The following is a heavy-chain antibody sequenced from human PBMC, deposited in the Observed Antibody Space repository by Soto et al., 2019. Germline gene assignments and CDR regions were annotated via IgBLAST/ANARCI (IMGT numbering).Heavy chain of an antibody. D-gene: IGHD6-19*01. CDR2: ISSSSSTI. V-gene: IGHV3-48*02. CDR1: GFTFSSYS. Sequence: EVQLVESGGGLVQPGGSLRLSCAASGFTFSSYSMNWVRQAPGKGLEWVSYISSSSSTIYYADSVKGRFTISRDNAKNSLYLQMNSLRDEDTAVYYCTGGRGGRIAVAGTSLAFDIWGQGTMVTVSS. CDR3: TGGRGGRIAVAGTSLAFDI. J-gene: IGHJ3*02.